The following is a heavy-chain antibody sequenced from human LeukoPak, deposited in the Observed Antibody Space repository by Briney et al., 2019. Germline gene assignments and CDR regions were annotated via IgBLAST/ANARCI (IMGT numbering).Heavy chain of an antibody. Sequence: SETLSLTCSVSGDSISSYYWSWIRQPPGKGLEWIGYIYYSGSTNYNPSLKSRVTISIDTSKNQFSLKLSSVTASDTAVYYCARDTSPEGFDYWGQGTLVTVSS. CDR1: GDSISSYY. J-gene: IGHJ4*02. D-gene: IGHD1-14*01. CDR2: IYYSGST. V-gene: IGHV4-59*01. CDR3: ARDTSPEGFDY.